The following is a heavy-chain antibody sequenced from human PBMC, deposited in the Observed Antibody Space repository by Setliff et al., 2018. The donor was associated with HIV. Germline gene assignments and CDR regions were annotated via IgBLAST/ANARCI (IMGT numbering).Heavy chain of an antibody. CDR3: ARVASGDIDY. D-gene: IGHD3-10*01. Sequence: GGSLRLSCAASGFTFSNYEMDWVRQAPGKGLEWISYISSSGTTIYDADSVKGRFTISRDNAKNSLFLQMNSLRAEDTAVYYCARVASGDIDYWGQGTLVTVSS. CDR2: ISSSGTTI. V-gene: IGHV3-48*03. CDR1: GFTFSNYE. J-gene: IGHJ4*02.